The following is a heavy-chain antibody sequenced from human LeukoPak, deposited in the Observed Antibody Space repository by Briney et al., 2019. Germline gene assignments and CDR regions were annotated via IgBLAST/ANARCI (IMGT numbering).Heavy chain of an antibody. CDR2: IYYSGST. CDR3: ARPYDSSGYWDY. CDR1: GGSISSSSYY. V-gene: IGHV4-39*01. D-gene: IGHD3-22*01. J-gene: IGHJ4*02. Sequence: SETLSLTCTVSGGSISSSSYYWGWIRQPPGKGLEWIGSIYYSGSTYYNPSLKSRVTISVDTSKNQFSLKLSSVTAADTAVYYCARPYDSSGYWDYWGQGTLVTASS.